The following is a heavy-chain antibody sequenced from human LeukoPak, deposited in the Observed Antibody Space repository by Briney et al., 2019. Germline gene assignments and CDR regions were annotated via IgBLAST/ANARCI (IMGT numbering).Heavy chain of an antibody. CDR2: INPNSGGT. V-gene: IGHV1-2*02. D-gene: IGHD7-27*01. J-gene: IGHJ3*02. CDR1: GYSFTSYW. Sequence: GESLQISCKGSGYSFTSYWIGWVRQMPGKGLEWMGWINPNSGGTNYAQKFQGRVTMTRDTSISTAYMELSRLRSDDTAVYYCATYHGLGPHDAFDIWGQGTMVTVSS. CDR3: ATYHGLGPHDAFDI.